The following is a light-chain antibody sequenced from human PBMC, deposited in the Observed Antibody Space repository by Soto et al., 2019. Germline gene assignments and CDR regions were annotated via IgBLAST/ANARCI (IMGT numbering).Light chain of an antibody. J-gene: IGKJ1*01. CDR1: QSISSW. V-gene: IGKV1-5*03. CDR3: QQYTSRWWT. Sequence: IKMYNSPSTLSATVGDRVTMTCRASQSISSWLAWYQQKPGKAPNLLIYKASRLETGVPSRFSGSGSGTEFTLTISSLQPDDFAPYYCQQYTSRWWTFGQGTIV. CDR2: KAS.